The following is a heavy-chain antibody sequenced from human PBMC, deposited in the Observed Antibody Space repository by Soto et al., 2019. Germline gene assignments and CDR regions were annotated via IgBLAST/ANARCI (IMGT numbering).Heavy chain of an antibody. V-gene: IGHV3-15*07. D-gene: IGHD6-13*01. CDR3: TTTGYSSSWGIDY. CDR1: GFTFSNAW. CDR2: IKSKTDGGTT. Sequence: VQLVESGGGLVKPGGSLRLSCAASGFTFSNAWMNWVHQAPGKGLEWVGRIKSKTDGGTTDYAAPVKGRFTISRDDSKNTLYLQMNSLKTEDTAVYYCTTTGYSSSWGIDYSGQGTLVTVSS. J-gene: IGHJ4*02.